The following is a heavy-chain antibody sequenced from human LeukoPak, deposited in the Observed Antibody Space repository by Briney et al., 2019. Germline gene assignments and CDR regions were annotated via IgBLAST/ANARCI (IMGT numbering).Heavy chain of an antibody. D-gene: IGHD3-22*01. CDR3: ASTPSHMIVVAYFDY. CDR1: GFTFSSYA. CDR2: ISYDGSNK. V-gene: IGHV3-30*04. Sequence: GGSLRLSCAASGFTFSSYAMHWVRQAPGKGLEWVAVISYDGSNKYYADSVKGRFTISRDNSKNTLYLQMNSLRAEDTAVYYCASTPSHMIVVAYFDYWGQGTLVTVSS. J-gene: IGHJ4*02.